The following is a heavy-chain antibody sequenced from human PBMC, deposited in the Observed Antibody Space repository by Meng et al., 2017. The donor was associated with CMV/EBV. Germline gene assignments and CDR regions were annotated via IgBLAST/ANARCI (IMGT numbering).Heavy chain of an antibody. Sequence: SCAASGFTFDDYGMSWVRQAPGKGLEWVSYISSSGSTIYYADSVKGRFTISRDNAKNSLYLQMNSLRAEDTAVYYCARVLQPHYYYYYGMDVWGQGTTVTVSS. CDR3: ARVLQPHYYYYYGMDV. CDR1: GFTFDDYG. D-gene: IGHD4-11*01. J-gene: IGHJ6*02. CDR2: ISSSGSTI. V-gene: IGHV3-48*03.